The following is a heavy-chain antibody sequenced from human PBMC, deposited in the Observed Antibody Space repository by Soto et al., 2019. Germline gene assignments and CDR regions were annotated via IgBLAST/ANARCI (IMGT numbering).Heavy chain of an antibody. J-gene: IGHJ6*02. CDR1: GYTFTSYY. V-gene: IGHV1-46*01. Sequence: ASVKVSCKASGYTFTSYYMHWVRQAPGQGLEWMGIINPSGGSTSYAQKFQGRVTMTRDTSTSTVYMELSSLRSEDTAVYYCARDRPHTTIMVYADYYYYYGMDVCGQRTTVTVSS. D-gene: IGHD2-8*01. CDR2: INPSGGST. CDR3: ARDRPHTTIMVYADYYYYYGMDV.